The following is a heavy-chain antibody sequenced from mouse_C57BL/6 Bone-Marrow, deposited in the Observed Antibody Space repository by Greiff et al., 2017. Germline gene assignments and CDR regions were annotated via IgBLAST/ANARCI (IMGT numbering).Heavy chain of an antibody. CDR2: IHPNSGST. D-gene: IGHD1-1*01. J-gene: IGHJ1*03. V-gene: IGHV1-64*01. CDR1: GYTFTSYW. Sequence: QVQLQQPGAELVKPGASVKLSCKASGYTFTSYWMHWVKQRPGQGLEWIGMIHPNSGSTNYNEKFKSKATLTVDKSSSTAYMQLSSLTSEDSAVYYCARLDITTVVEDLYFDVWGTGTTVTVSS. CDR3: ARLDITTVVEDLYFDV.